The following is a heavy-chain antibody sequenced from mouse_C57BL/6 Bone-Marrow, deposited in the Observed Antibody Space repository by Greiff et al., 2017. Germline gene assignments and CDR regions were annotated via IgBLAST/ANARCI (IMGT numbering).Heavy chain of an antibody. D-gene: IGHD1-1*01. CDR3: ARHEDRNYYYGLDY. CDR2: FYPGGGSI. V-gene: IGHV1-62-2*01. CDR1: GYTFTEYT. Sequence: VRLQESGAELLKPGASVKLSSTASGYTFTEYTIPWVKQRSGRGLGWIGWFYPGGGSIKYNEKFKDKATLTADKSTSTVYMELSRLTSEDSAVYFCARHEDRNYYYGLDYWGQGTTLTVSS. J-gene: IGHJ2*01.